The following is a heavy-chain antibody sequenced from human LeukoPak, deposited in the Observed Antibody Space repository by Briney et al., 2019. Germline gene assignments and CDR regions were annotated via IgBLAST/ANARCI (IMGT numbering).Heavy chain of an antibody. J-gene: IGHJ5*02. V-gene: IGHV3-74*01. D-gene: IGHD6-19*01. Sequence: GGSLRLSCAASGFAFSSYWMHWVRQVPGKGLVWVSRINTDGSSTTYADSVKGRFTISRDNAKNTLYLQMNSLRAEDTAVYYCAREGIAVAGGNWFDPWGQGTLVTVSS. CDR1: GFAFSSYW. CDR2: INTDGSST. CDR3: AREGIAVAGGNWFDP.